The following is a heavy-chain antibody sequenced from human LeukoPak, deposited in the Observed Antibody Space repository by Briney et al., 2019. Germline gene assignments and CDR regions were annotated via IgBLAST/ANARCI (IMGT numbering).Heavy chain of an antibody. Sequence: SQTLSLTCAISGDSVSSNSAAWNWIRQSPSRGLEWLGRTYYRSKWYNDYAVSVKSRITINPDTSKNQFSLQLNSVTPEDTAVYYCARGLPDSGSYYRYYYYGMDVWGQGTTVTVSS. V-gene: IGHV6-1*01. CDR1: GDSVSSNSAA. D-gene: IGHD1-26*01. J-gene: IGHJ6*02. CDR3: ARGLPDSGSYYRYYYYGMDV. CDR2: TYYRSKWYN.